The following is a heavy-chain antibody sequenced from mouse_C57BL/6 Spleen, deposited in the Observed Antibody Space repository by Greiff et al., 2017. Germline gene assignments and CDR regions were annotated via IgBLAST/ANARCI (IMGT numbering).Heavy chain of an antibody. Sequence: VQLQQSGAELVKPGASVTLSCTASGFNIRDYYMHWVKQRTEQGLEWIGRIDPEDGETKYAPKFQGKATITADKSSNTAYLQRGSLTSESTAVYDWARGRRGYFDVWGTGTTVTVSS. CDR2: IDPEDGET. CDR3: ARGRRGYFDV. V-gene: IGHV14-2*01. D-gene: IGHD2-12*01. CDR1: GFNIRDYY. J-gene: IGHJ1*03.